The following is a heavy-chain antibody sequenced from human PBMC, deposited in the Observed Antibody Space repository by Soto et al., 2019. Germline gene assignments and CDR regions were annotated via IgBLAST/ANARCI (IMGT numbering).Heavy chain of an antibody. CDR2: MNPNSGNT. D-gene: IGHD3-22*01. CDR1: GYTFTSYD. J-gene: IGHJ3*02. CDR3: AREGRSSTNYYDSSGSREKPDI. Sequence: ASEKVSCKPSGYTFTSYDINWVRQATGQGLEWMGWMNPNSGNTGYAQKFQCRVTMTRNTSISTAYMELSSLRSEDTAVYYCAREGRSSTNYYDSSGSREKPDIWGQGTMVTVSS. V-gene: IGHV1-8*01.